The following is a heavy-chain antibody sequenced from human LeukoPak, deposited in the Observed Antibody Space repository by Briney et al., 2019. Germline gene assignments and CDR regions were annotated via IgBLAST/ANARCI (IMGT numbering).Heavy chain of an antibody. CDR1: GYTLSDFA. D-gene: IGHD1-14*01. J-gene: IGHJ4*02. Sequence: ASVKVSCKVSGYTLSDFAMHWVRQAPGKGLEWMGRFDPEDDERIYAQHFQGRVTMTEDTSTNTVYMELSTLRLEDTAVYYCATEVRTGDFAYWGQGTLVTVFS. CDR3: ATEVRTGDFAY. V-gene: IGHV1-24*01. CDR2: FDPEDDER.